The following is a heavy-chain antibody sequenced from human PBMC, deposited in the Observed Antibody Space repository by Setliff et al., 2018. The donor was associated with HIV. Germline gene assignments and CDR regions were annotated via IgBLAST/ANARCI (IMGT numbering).Heavy chain of an antibody. V-gene: IGHV4-34*01. J-gene: IGHJ4*02. CDR3: ARGTFSGPDY. Sequence: SETLSLTCAVYNGSFSNYYWNWVRQPPGKGLEWIGEINHSGSTNYNPSLKSRVTISVDTSKNQSSLKLNSVTAADTAVYYCARGTFSGPDYWGQGTLVTVSS. D-gene: IGHD1-26*01. CDR2: INHSGST. CDR1: NGSFSNYY.